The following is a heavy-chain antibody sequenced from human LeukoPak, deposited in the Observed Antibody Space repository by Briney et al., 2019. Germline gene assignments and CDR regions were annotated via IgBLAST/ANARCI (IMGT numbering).Heavy chain of an antibody. J-gene: IGHJ5*02. Sequence: ASVKVSFKASGYTFTGYYMHWVRQAPGQGLEWMGWINPNSGGTNYAQKFQGRVTMTRDTSISTAYMELSRLRSDDTAVYYCARAKIVAIGWCDPWGQGTLVTVSS. D-gene: IGHD2-21*01. V-gene: IGHV1-2*02. CDR1: GYTFTGYY. CDR2: INPNSGGT. CDR3: ARAKIVAIGWCDP.